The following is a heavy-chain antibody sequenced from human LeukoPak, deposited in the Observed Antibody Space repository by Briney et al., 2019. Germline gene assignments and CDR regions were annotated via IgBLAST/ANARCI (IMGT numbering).Heavy chain of an antibody. CDR3: ARGADSGYGSDN. Sequence: PGGSLRLSCAASGFTFSNYWMHWVRQAPGKGLVWVSRINSDGRSTNYADSVKGRFTISRDNAKNTLYLQMNSLRAEDTAVYYCARGADSGYGSDNWGQGTLVSVSS. V-gene: IGHV3-74*01. J-gene: IGHJ4*02. CDR1: GFTFSNYW. D-gene: IGHD3-9*01. CDR2: INSDGRST.